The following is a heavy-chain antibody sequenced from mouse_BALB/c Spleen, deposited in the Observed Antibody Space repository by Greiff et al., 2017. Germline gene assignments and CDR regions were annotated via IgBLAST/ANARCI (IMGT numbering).Heavy chain of an antibody. CDR1: GYTFTDYE. CDR3: TRKGDYDYGPFAY. CDR2: IDPETGGT. D-gene: IGHD2-4*01. J-gene: IGHJ3*01. Sequence: QVQLKESGAELVRPGASVTLSCKASGYTFTDYEMHWVKQTPVHGLEWIGAIDPETGGTAYNQKFKGKATLTADKSSSTAYMELRSLTSEDSAVYYCTRKGDYDYGPFAYWGQGTLVTVSA. V-gene: IGHV1-15*01.